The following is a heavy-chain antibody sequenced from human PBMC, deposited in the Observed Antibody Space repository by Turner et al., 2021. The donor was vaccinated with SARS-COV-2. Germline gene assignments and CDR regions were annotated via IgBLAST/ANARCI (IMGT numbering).Heavy chain of an antibody. CDR2: IYYSGST. D-gene: IGHD3-22*01. V-gene: IGHV4-39*01. J-gene: IGHJ4*02. CDR3: ARNSPKGYYYDSSGYYDY. Sequence: QLQLQESCPGLVQPSETLSLTCPLSGGSISSRSYFWGWIRQPPGKGLERIGRIYYSGSTYHNPSLKRRVTISVDTSKSQFSLKLSSVTAADTAVYYCARNSPKGYYYDSSGYYDYWGQGTLVTVSS. CDR1: GGSISSRSYF.